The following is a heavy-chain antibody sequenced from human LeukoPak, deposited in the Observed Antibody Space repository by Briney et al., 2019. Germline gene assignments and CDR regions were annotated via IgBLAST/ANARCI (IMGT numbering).Heavy chain of an antibody. CDR3: TTHTGTSYEIDY. Sequence: GGSLRLSCVASGITFNNAWMSWVRQVPGKGLEWVGRIRDKTEAEPTDYAAPVKGRFTISRDDTGTTLYLQMNSLKTEDTAVYYCTTHTGTSYEIDYWGQGTLVTVSS. CDR2: IRDKTEAEPT. D-gene: IGHD1-26*01. V-gene: IGHV3-15*01. CDR1: GITFNNAW. J-gene: IGHJ4*02.